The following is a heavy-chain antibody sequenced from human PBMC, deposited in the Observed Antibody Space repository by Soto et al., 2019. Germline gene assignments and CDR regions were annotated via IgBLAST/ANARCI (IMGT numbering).Heavy chain of an antibody. J-gene: IGHJ4*02. CDR3: AKPLGVVYGNFDY. CDR1: GFTFSSYS. D-gene: IGHD3-3*01. V-gene: IGHV3-48*01. CDR2: ISSSSSTI. Sequence: GGSLRLSCAASGFTFSSYSMNWVRQAPGKGLEWVSYISSSSSTIYYADSVKGRFTISRDNAKNSLYLQMNSLRAEDTAVYYCAKPLGVVYGNFDYWGQGLLVTVSS.